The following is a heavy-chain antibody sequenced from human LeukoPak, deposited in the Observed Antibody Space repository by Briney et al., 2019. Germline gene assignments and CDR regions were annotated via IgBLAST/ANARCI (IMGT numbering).Heavy chain of an antibody. J-gene: IGHJ4*02. D-gene: IGHD1-14*01. CDR3: ARAGTFATTRHLDF. CDR1: GGSFSGYY. V-gene: IGHV4-34*01. Sequence: PSETLSLTCAVYGGSFSGYYWSWIRQPPGKGLEWIGEINHSGSTNYNPSLKSRVTISVDTSKNQFSLKLSSVTAADTAVYYCARAGTFATTRHLDFWGQGTLVTVSS. CDR2: INHSGST.